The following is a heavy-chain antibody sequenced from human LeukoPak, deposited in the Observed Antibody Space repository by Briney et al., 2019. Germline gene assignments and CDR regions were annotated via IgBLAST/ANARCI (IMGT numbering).Heavy chain of an antibody. J-gene: IGHJ6*03. D-gene: IGHD2-15*01. CDR1: GGSISSYY. CDR2: IHYSGST. V-gene: IGHV4-59*01. Sequence: SETLSLTCTVSGGSISSYYWSWIRQPPGKGLEWIGYIHYSGSTSYNPSLKSRVTISVDTSKNQFSLKLRFVTPADTAVLYCARTTEGYCSGGNCYYYYYYMDVWGKGTTVTVSS. CDR3: ARTTEGYCSGGNCYYYYYYMDV.